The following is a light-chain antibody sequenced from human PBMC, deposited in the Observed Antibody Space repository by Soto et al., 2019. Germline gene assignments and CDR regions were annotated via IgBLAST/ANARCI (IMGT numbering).Light chain of an antibody. CDR1: TSIIGAGYD. J-gene: IGLJ2*01. CDR3: LSFDSSLSVV. V-gene: IGLV1-40*01. Sequence: QSVLTQPPSVSGALGQRVTFSSTGTTSIIGAGYDARWSQQLPGRSPKLLIYGKTNRPTGVPDRFFGSKSGTSASLANTGLQAEDDAVYDCLSFDSSLSVVFGGGTKLTVL. CDR2: GKT.